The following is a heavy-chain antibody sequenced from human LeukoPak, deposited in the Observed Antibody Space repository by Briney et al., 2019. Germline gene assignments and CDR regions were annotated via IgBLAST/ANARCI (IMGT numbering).Heavy chain of an antibody. CDR2: ISAYNGNT. D-gene: IGHD2-15*01. CDR3: ARDHGPYCSGGSCYSGGSDY. J-gene: IGHJ4*02. CDR1: GYTFTSYG. V-gene: IGHV1-18*01. Sequence: PGASVKVSCKASGYTFTSYGISWVRQAPGQGLEWMGWISAYNGNTNYAQKLQGRVTMTTDTSTSTAYMELRSLRSDDTAVYYCARDHGPYCSGGSCYSGGSDYWGQGALVTVSS.